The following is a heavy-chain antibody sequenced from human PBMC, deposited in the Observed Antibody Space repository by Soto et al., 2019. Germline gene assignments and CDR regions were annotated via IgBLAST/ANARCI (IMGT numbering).Heavy chain of an antibody. V-gene: IGHV1-69*06. CDR3: ARNIVVVVAATRHPCMDV. CDR2: IIAIFGTA. J-gene: IGHJ6*02. Sequence: GASVKVSCKASGGTFSSYAISWVRQAPGQGLEWMGGIIAIFGTANYAQKFQGRVTITADKSTSTAYMELSSLRSEDTAVYYCARNIVVVVAATRHPCMDVWGQGTTVTVSS. D-gene: IGHD2-15*01. CDR1: GGTFSSYA.